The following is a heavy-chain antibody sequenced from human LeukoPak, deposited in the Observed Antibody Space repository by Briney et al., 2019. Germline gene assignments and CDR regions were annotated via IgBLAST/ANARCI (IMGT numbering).Heavy chain of an antibody. CDR3: ARRGIAAAGDY. D-gene: IGHD6-13*01. CDR2: INSDGSST. J-gene: IGHJ4*02. CDR1: GFTFSSYW. V-gene: IGHV3-74*01. Sequence: GGSLRLSCAASGFTFSSYWMHWVRQAPGKGLVWVSRINSDGSSTSYADSVKGRFTISRDNAKNTLYLQMNSLRAEDTAVYYCARRGIAAAGDYWSQGTLVTVSS.